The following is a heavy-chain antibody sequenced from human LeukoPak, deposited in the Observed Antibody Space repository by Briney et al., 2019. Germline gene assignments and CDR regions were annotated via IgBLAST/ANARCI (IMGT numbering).Heavy chain of an antibody. CDR3: ARGGTGYSYGFDY. CDR1: GGTFSSYA. CDR2: IIPIFGTA. Sequence: SVKVSCKASGGTFSSYAISWVRQAPGQGLEWMGGIIPIFGTANYAQKFQGRVTITTDESTSTAYMELSSLRSEDTAVYYCARGGTGYSYGFDYWGRGTLVTVSS. V-gene: IGHV1-69*05. J-gene: IGHJ4*02. D-gene: IGHD5-18*01.